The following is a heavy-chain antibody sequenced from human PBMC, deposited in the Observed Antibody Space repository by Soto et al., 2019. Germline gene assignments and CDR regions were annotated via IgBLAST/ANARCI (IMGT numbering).Heavy chain of an antibody. J-gene: IGHJ4*02. CDR2: ISGSGGST. D-gene: IGHD6-19*01. CDR3: AKDLIYITQQWLVEYYFDY. V-gene: IGHV3-23*01. Sequence: PGGSLRLSCAASGFTFSSYAMSWVRQAPGKGLEWVSAISGSGGSTYYADSVKGRFTISRDNSKNTLYLQMNSLRAEDTAVYYCAKDLIYITQQWLVEYYFDYWGQGTLVTVSS. CDR1: GFTFSSYA.